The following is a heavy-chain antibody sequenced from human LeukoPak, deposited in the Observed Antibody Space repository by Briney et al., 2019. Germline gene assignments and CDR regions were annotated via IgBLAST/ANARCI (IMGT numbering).Heavy chain of an antibody. D-gene: IGHD4-17*01. J-gene: IGHJ4*02. CDR1: GFTSSSYS. CDR2: IGSRTGNI. CDR3: ARETEPLDYGDSTNLDY. V-gene: IGHV3-21*01. Sequence: GGSLRLSCAASGFTSSSYSMNWVRQAPGKGLEWVAFIGSRTGNIYYADSVKGRFTISRGNPKNSLYLQMNSLRAEDTAVYYCARETEPLDYGDSTNLDYWGQGTLVTVSS.